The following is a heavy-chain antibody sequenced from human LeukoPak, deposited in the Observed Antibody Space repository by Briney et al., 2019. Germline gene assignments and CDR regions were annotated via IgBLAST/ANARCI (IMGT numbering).Heavy chain of an antibody. Sequence: GGSLRLSCAASGFTFSNYAMHWVRQAPGKGLEWVAVISYDGSYEDYADSVKGRFTISRDKSKNTVYLQMSSLRAEGTAVYYCARDSGGYSYGYYYYYMDVWGKGTTVTISS. V-gene: IGHV3-30*04. CDR2: ISYDGSYE. CDR3: ARDSGGYSYGYYYYYMDV. J-gene: IGHJ6*03. D-gene: IGHD5-18*01. CDR1: GFTFSNYA.